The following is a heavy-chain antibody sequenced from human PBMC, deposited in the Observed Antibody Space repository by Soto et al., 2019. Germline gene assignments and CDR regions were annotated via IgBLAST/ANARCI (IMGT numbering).Heavy chain of an antibody. D-gene: IGHD5-12*01. CDR3: ARVQSVPGSEGAYVGSCFDT. V-gene: IGHV4-4*02. Sequence: GTLSLNFTVCGGCIRTPYWWSWFRQTPEKGLEWIGEIYHSGTPNYNPSLKSRVSMSVDKSNNQFSLKLYSVTAADTAVYYCARVQSVPGSEGAYVGSCFDTWGQGTLVTV. J-gene: IGHJ5*02. CDR2: IYHSGTP. CDR1: GGCIRTPYW.